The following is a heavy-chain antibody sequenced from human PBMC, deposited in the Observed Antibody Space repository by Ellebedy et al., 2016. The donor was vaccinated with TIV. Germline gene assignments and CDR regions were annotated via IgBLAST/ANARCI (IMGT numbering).Heavy chain of an antibody. Sequence: PGGSLRLSCVMSGYTFSRAGMHRVRQAPGKGLEWVAFIWSDGNGRYYRDSVKGRFTISRDDSKNTLFLQMDSLRVEDTAVYYCAKDKGLRSFDYWGRGTLVTVSS. V-gene: IGHV3-30*02. CDR1: GYTFSRAG. J-gene: IGHJ4*02. CDR2: IWSDGNGR. CDR3: AKDKGLRSFDY.